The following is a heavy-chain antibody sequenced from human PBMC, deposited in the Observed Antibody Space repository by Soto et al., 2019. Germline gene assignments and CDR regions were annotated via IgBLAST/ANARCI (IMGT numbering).Heavy chain of an antibody. CDR1: GFTFSTYA. Sequence: GGSLRLSCAASGFTFSTYAMNWVRQAPGKGLEWVTNINHDGSKIAYADSVRGRFTVSRDNAKNSVYLQMNSLTVADTAVYFCARDFSYQRFDHWGQGALVTVSS. V-gene: IGHV3-7*01. J-gene: IGHJ4*02. CDR3: ARDFSYQRFDH. CDR2: INHDGSKI. D-gene: IGHD3-16*02.